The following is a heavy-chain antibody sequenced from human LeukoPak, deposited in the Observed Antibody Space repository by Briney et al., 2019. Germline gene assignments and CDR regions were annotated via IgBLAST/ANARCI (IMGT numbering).Heavy chain of an antibody. V-gene: IGHV3-23*01. J-gene: IGHJ4*02. CDR1: GFTVSSNY. CDR2: ISGSGGST. Sequence: PGGSLRLSCAASGFTVSSNYMSWVRQAPGKGLEWVSAISGSGGSTYYADSVKGRFTISRDNSKNTLYLQMNSLRAEDTAVYYCAKEDNQLPHFDYWGQGTLVTVSS. D-gene: IGHD2-2*01. CDR3: AKEDNQLPHFDY.